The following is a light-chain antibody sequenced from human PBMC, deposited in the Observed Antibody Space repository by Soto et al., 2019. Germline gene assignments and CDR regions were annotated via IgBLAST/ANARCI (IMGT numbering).Light chain of an antibody. CDR2: DAS. J-gene: IGKJ5*01. CDR1: QSVSSN. Sequence: EIVMTQSPATLSVSPGERVTLSCRASQSVSSNLAWYQQKPGQAPRLLIYDASNRATGIPARFSGSGSGTDFTLTISSLEPEDFAVYYCQQRSNWLTFGQGTRLEIK. CDR3: QQRSNWLT. V-gene: IGKV3-11*01.